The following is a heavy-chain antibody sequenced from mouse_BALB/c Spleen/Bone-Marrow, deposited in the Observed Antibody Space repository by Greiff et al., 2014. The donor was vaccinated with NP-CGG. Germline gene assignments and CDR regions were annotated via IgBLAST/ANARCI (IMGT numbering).Heavy chain of an antibody. CDR1: GYAFSSSW. D-gene: IGHD1-1*01. J-gene: IGHJ2*01. CDR2: IYPGDGDT. Sequence: VQLQESGPELVKPGASVKISCKASGYAFSSSWMNWVKQRPGQGLEWIGRIYPGDGDTNYNGKFKGKATLTADKSSSTAYMQLSSLTSVDSAVYFCARDYYGSSCDYWGQGTTLTVSS. CDR3: ARDYYGSSCDY. V-gene: IGHV1-82*01.